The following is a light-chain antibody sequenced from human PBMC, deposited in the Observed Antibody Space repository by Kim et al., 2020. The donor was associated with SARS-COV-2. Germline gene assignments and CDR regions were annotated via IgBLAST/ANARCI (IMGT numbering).Light chain of an antibody. Sequence: EIVLTQSPDTLSLSPGQRAALSCRASQGVANNHLAWYQQKPGQAPRLLIYTASTRAAGVPDRFSASGSGTDFTLTISRLEPEDFAVYYCQKYGSSPLTFGGGTKLEI. J-gene: IGKJ4*01. CDR1: QGVANNH. CDR3: QKYGSSPLT. CDR2: TAS. V-gene: IGKV3-20*01.